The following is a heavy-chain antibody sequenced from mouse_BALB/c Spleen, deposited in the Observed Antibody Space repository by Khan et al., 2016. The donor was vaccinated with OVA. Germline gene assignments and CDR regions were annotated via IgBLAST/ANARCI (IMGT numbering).Heavy chain of an antibody. CDR1: GFTIKDSY. D-gene: IGHD2-1*01. CDR3: AALYGKPFTY. V-gene: IGHV14-3*02. J-gene: IGHJ3*01. CDR2: IDPSNGDA. Sequence: EVQLKQSGAELVRPGASVKLSCTASGFTIKDSYIHWIKQRPEQGLEWIGRIDPSNGDAKYDPKFQDKATLPTDTSSNTAYLQLSSLTSEDTAVYYCAALYGKPFTYWGQGTLVTVSA.